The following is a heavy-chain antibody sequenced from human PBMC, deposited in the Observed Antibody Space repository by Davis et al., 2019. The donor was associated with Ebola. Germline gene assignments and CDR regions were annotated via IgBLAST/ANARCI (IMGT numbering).Heavy chain of an antibody. CDR2: IIPIFGTA. V-gene: IGHV1-69*06. J-gene: IGHJ4*02. CDR1: GGTFSSYA. Sequence: SVKVSCKASGGTFSSYAISWVRQAPGQGLEWMGGIIPIFGTANYAQKFQGRVTITADKSTSTAYMELSSLRSEDTAVYYCASPSLSSSWYGREVWYFDYWGQGTLVTVSS. CDR3: ASPSLSSSWYGREVWYFDY. D-gene: IGHD6-13*01.